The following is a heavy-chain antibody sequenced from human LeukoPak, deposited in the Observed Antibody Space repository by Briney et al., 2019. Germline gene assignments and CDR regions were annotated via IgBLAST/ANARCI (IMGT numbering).Heavy chain of an antibody. CDR2: IYYGGST. Sequence: SETLSLTCTVSGGSISSYYWSWIRQPPGKGLEWIGYIYYGGSTNYNPSLKSRVTISVDTSKNKFSLKLSSVAAADTAVYYCARGGRDYGDYGDTLGYWGQGTLVTVSS. CDR3: ARGGRDYGDYGDTLGY. CDR1: GGSISSYY. J-gene: IGHJ4*02. V-gene: IGHV4-59*01. D-gene: IGHD4-17*01.